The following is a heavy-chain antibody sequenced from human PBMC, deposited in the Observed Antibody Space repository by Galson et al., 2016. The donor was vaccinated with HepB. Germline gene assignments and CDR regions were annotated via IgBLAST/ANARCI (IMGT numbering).Heavy chain of an antibody. D-gene: IGHD5-24*01. V-gene: IGHV3-74*01. CDR1: GFIFSDCV. Sequence: SLRLSCAASGFIFSDCVMHWVRQAPGKGLVWVSRINSDGSSTSYADSVKGRFTISRDNAKNTLYLQMNSLRAEDTAVYYCARRMATITSFDYWGQGTLVTVSS. CDR2: INSDGSST. J-gene: IGHJ4*02. CDR3: ARRMATITSFDY.